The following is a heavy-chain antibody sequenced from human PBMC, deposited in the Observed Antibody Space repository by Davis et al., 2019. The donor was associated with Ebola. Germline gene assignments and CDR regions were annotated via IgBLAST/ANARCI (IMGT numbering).Heavy chain of an antibody. D-gene: IGHD2-15*01. V-gene: IGHV3-30*18. CDR3: AKLEGVVVAATTSRGMDV. CDR1: GFTFSSYW. Sequence: GGSLRLSCAASGFTFSSYWMSWVRQAPGKGLEWVAVISYDGSNKYYADSVKGRFTISRDNSKNTLYLQMNSLRAEDTAVYYCAKLEGVVVAATTSRGMDVWGKGTTVTVSS. CDR2: ISYDGSNK. J-gene: IGHJ6*04.